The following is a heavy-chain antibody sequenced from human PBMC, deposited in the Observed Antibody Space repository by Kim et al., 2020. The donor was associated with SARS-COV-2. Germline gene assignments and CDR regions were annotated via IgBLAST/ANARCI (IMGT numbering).Heavy chain of an antibody. Sequence: GGSLRLSCAASGFTFSSYAMHWVRQAPGKGLEWVAVISYDGSNKYYADSVKGRFTISRDNSKNTLYLQMNSLRAEDTAVYYCARDSYDSSDGYFDYWGQGTLVTVSS. CDR1: GFTFSSYA. CDR2: ISYDGSNK. CDR3: ARDSYDSSDGYFDY. J-gene: IGHJ4*02. V-gene: IGHV3-30*04. D-gene: IGHD3-22*01.